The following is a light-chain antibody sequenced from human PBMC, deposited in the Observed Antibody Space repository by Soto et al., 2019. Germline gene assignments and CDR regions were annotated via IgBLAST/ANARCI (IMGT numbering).Light chain of an antibody. J-gene: IGLJ3*02. CDR2: DVS. Sequence: QSALTQPASVSGSPGQSITISCTGTSSDIGGYNLVSWYQQHPGKAPKLMIYDVSDRPSGVSNRFSGSKSGNTASLTISGLQAEDEADYYCSSYTRTSTLWVFGGWTKLTVL. CDR3: SSYTRTSTLWV. CDR1: SSDIGGYNL. V-gene: IGLV2-14*03.